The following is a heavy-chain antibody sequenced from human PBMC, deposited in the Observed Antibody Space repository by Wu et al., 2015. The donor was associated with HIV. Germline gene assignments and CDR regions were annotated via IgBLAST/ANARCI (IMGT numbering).Heavy chain of an antibody. J-gene: IGHJ6*02. CDR2: MNPNSGNT. D-gene: IGHD7-27*01. V-gene: IGHV1-8*01. CDR1: GYTFTSYD. Sequence: QVQLVQSGAEVKKPGASVKVSCKASGYTFTSYDINWVRQATGQGLEWMGWMNPNSGNTGYAQKFQGRVTMTRNTSISTAYMELSSLRSEDTAVYYCARSAGLGIQSRYYGMDVWGQGTTVTVSS. CDR3: ARSAGLGIQSRYYGMDV.